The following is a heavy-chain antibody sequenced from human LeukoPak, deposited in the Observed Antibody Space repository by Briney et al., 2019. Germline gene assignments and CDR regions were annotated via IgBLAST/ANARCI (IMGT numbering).Heavy chain of an antibody. Sequence: ASVKVSCKASGYTFTGYYMHWVRQAPGQGLEWMGWINPNSGGTNYAQKFQGRVTMTRDTPISTAYMELSRLRSDDTAVYYCARAEGDIVVVVAATPKKDYYYYGMDVWGQGTTVTVSS. D-gene: IGHD2-15*01. J-gene: IGHJ6*02. CDR1: GYTFTGYY. CDR3: ARAEGDIVVVVAATPKKDYYYYGMDV. CDR2: INPNSGGT. V-gene: IGHV1-2*02.